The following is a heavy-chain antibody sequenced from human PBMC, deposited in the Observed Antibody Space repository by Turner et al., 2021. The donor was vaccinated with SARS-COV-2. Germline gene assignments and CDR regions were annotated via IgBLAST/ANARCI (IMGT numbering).Heavy chain of an antibody. V-gene: IGHV4-39*01. CDR1: GGSISTTNHY. CDR3: ARQGGVDY. J-gene: IGHJ4*02. Sequence: QLQLQESGPGLVKPSETLSLTCAVSGGSISTTNHYWGWIRQPPGKGLEWIGSSSYTGRTFYTTSLKSRVTLSMDTSKNHFSLKVTSVTAADTAVYYCARQGGVDYWGQGTLVTVSS. CDR2: SSYTGRT.